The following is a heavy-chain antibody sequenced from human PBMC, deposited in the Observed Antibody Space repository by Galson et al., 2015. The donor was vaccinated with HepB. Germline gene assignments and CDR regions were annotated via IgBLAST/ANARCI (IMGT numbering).Heavy chain of an antibody. Sequence: SLRLSCAASGFTFSSYAMHWVRQAPGKGLEWVAVISHDGSIQFYADYVKGRFTISRDNSENTLYLQMNSLRSEDTAVYYCARPTSSWGYYYYGMDVWGQGTTVTVAS. J-gene: IGHJ6*02. V-gene: IGHV3-30*04. CDR3: ARPTSSWGYYYYGMDV. CDR2: ISHDGSIQ. D-gene: IGHD6-13*01. CDR1: GFTFSSYA.